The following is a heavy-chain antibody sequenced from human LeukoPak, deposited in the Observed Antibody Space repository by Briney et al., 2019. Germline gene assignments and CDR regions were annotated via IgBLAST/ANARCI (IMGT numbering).Heavy chain of an antibody. CDR1: GFTFSSYA. V-gene: IGHV3-30*04. Sequence: GGSLRLSCAASGFTFSSYAMHWVRQAPGKGLEWVAVISYDRSNKYYADSVKGRFTISRDNSKNTLYLQMNSLRAEDTAVYYCAKDGRHDYGDYEVVYYFDYWGQGTLVTVSS. D-gene: IGHD4-17*01. CDR2: ISYDRSNK. J-gene: IGHJ4*02. CDR3: AKDGRHDYGDYEVVYYFDY.